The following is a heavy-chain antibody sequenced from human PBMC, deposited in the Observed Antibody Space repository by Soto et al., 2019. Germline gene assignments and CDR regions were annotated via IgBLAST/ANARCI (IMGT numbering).Heavy chain of an antibody. J-gene: IGHJ4*02. V-gene: IGHV3-9*01. CDR2: ISWNSGIT. Sequence: EVQLVESGGGLVQPGRSLRLSCVASGFTFDDYDMHWVRQAPGKGLEWVSGISWNSGITGYADSVKGRFTISRDNARNSLDLPMNSLRSGDTALYYCAKTVDSWGQGTLVTVSS. CDR1: GFTFDDYD. CDR3: AKTVDS.